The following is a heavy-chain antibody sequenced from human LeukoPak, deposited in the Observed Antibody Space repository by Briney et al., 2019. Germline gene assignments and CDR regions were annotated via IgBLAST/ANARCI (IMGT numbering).Heavy chain of an antibody. CDR3: ARDLGLYCSGGSCYSGGEGDYYYYGMDV. V-gene: IGHV1-18*01. CDR1: GYTFTSYG. Sequence: ASVKVSFKASGYTFTSYGISWVRQAPGQGLEWMGWISAYNGNTNYAQKLQGRVTMTTDTSTSTAYMELGSLRSDDTAVYYCARDLGLYCSGGSCYSGGEGDYYYYGMDVWGQGTTVTVSS. D-gene: IGHD2-15*01. CDR2: ISAYNGNT. J-gene: IGHJ6*02.